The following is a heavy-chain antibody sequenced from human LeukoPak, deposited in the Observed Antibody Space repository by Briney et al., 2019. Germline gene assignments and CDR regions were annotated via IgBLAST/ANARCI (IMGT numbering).Heavy chain of an antibody. CDR1: GYTFTSYD. J-gene: IGHJ5*02. D-gene: IGHD2-2*02. V-gene: IGHV1-8*01. CDR2: MNPNSGNT. Sequence: GASVTVSCKASGYTFTSYDINWVRQATGQGLEWMGWMNPNSGNTGYAQKFQGRVTMTRNTSISTAYMELSSLRSEDTAVYYCARAAIDTIVVVPAAINWFDPWGQGTLVTVSS. CDR3: ARAAIDTIVVVPAAINWFDP.